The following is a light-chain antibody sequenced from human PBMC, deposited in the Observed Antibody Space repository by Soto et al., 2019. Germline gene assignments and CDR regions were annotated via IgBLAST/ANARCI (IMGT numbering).Light chain of an antibody. CDR2: DVT. J-gene: IGLJ1*01. V-gene: IGLV2-11*01. Sequence: QSLLTQPRSVSGSPGQSVTISCPRTSSDVGGYDYVSWYQQHPGKAPKLMIYDVTKRPSGVPDRFSGSRSGNTASLTISGLQAEDDADYYCCSYAGSYTFYVFGTGTKVTVL. CDR1: SSDVGGYDY. CDR3: CSYAGSYTFYV.